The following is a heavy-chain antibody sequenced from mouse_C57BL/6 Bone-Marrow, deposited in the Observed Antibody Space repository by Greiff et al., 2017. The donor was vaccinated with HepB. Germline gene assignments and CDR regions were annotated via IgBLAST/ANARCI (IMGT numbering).Heavy chain of an antibody. J-gene: IGHJ2*01. V-gene: IGHV1-80*01. Sequence: VKLMESGAELVKPGASVKISCKASGYAFSSYWMNWVKQRPGQGLEWIGQIYPGDGDTNYNGKFKGKATLTADKSSSTAYMQLSSLTSEDSAVYFCARGDYDGSSYWGQGTTLTVSS. CDR1: GYAFSSYW. D-gene: IGHD1-1*01. CDR3: ARGDYDGSSY. CDR2: IYPGDGDT.